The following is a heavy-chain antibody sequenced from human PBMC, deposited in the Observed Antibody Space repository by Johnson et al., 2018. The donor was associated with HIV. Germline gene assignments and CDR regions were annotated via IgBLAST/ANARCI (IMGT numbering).Heavy chain of an antibody. Sequence: QVQLVESGGGVVQPGRSLRLSCAASGFTFNSYAMHWVRQAPGKGLEWVAVISYDGSNKYYADSVKGRFTISRDNSKNTLYLQMNRLRAEDTAVYHCARDRIVGADYDAFDIWGQGTMVTVSS. V-gene: IGHV3-30*04. CDR2: ISYDGSNK. CDR3: ARDRIVGADYDAFDI. J-gene: IGHJ3*02. CDR1: GFTFNSYA. D-gene: IGHD1-26*01.